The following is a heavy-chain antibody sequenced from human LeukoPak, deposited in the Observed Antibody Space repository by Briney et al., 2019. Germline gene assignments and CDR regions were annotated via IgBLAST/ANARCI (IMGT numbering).Heavy chain of an antibody. D-gene: IGHD5-18*01. J-gene: IGHJ4*02. CDR3: ASGYTYGSHQFDY. Sequence: SETLSLTCAVYGGSFSGYYWGWIRQPPGKGLEWIGTIYYSGSTYYNPSLKSRVTKSVDTSKNQFSLKLSSVTAADTAVYYCASGYTYGSHQFDYWGQGTLVTVSS. CDR2: IYYSGST. CDR1: GGSFSGYY. V-gene: IGHV4-34*01.